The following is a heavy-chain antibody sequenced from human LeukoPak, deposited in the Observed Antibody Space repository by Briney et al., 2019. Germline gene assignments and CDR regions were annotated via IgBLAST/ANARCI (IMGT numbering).Heavy chain of an antibody. V-gene: IGHV3-23*01. J-gene: IGHJ4*02. Sequence: PGGSLRLSCAASGFTVSSNYMSWVRQAPGKGLEWVSVISAADDTTYYVDSVKGRFTISRDNSKNTMFLQMSSLRAEDTALYYCAKGASGSSYSALGNWGRGTLVAVSS. CDR1: GFTVSSNY. CDR3: AKGASGSSYSALGN. CDR2: ISAADDTT. D-gene: IGHD2-15*01.